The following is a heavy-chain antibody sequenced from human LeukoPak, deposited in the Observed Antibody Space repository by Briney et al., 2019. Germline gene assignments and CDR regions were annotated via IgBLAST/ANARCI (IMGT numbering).Heavy chain of an antibody. D-gene: IGHD1-26*01. V-gene: IGHV4-59*08. CDR3: ARRSLVRTVGYYYGMDV. Sequence: SETLSLTCTVSGGSISSYYWSWIRQSPGKGLEWMGHIYYSGSTNYNPSLKSRATISVDTSKKQFSLKLSSVTAADTAVYYCARRSLVRTVGYYYGMDVWGQGTTVTVSS. CDR2: IYYSGST. J-gene: IGHJ6*02. CDR1: GGSISSYY.